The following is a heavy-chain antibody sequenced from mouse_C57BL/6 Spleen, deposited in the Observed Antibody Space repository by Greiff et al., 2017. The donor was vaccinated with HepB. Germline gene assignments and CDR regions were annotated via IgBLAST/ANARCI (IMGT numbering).Heavy chain of an antibody. CDR1: GYTFTDYN. V-gene: IGHV1-22*01. CDR3: ARDYGSSEGY. CDR2: INPNNGGT. D-gene: IGHD1-1*01. Sequence: VQLQQPGPELVKPGASVKMSCKASGYTFTDYNMHWVKQSHGKSLEWIGYINPNNGGTSYNQKFKGKATLTVNKSSSTAYMELRSLTSEDSAVYYCARDYGSSEGYWGQGTTLTVSS. J-gene: IGHJ2*01.